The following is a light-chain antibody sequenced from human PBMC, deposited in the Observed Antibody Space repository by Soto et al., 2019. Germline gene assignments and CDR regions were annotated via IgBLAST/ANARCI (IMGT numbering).Light chain of an antibody. CDR1: QSVSSY. CDR2: DAS. Sequence: EIVLTQSPATLSLSPGERATLSCRASQSVSSYLAWYQQKPGQAPRLLIYDASNRATGIPARFSGSGSGTDFTLTISSLEPEDFAVYYCQQYNNWLPLTFGGGTKVDIK. V-gene: IGKV3-11*01. J-gene: IGKJ4*01. CDR3: QQYNNWLPLT.